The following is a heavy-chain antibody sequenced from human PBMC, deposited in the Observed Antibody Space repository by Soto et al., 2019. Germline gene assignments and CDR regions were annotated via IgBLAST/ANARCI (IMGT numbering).Heavy chain of an antibody. CDR2: INAGNGNT. J-gene: IGHJ6*02. CDR3: ARGGQLELRGYYGMDV. CDR1: GYTFTSYA. D-gene: IGHD1-7*01. V-gene: IGHV1-3*01. Sequence: QVQLVQSGAEVKKPGASVKVSCKASGYTFTSYAMHWVRQAPGQRLEWMGWINAGNGNTKYSQKFQGRVTITRDTSASTAYMELSSLRSEDTAVYYCARGGQLELRGYYGMDVWGQETTVTVSS.